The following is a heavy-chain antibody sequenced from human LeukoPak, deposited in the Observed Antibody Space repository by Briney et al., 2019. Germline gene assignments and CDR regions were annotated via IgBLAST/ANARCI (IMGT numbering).Heavy chain of an antibody. Sequence: ASVKVSCKASGYTLTSYGISWVRQAPGQGLEWMGWISAYNGNTNYAQKLQGRVTMTTDTSTSTAYMELRSLRSEDTAVYYCATARPDIVVVPAAGASPLSFDYWGQGTLVTVSS. D-gene: IGHD2-2*01. J-gene: IGHJ4*02. CDR3: ATARPDIVVVPAAGASPLSFDY. CDR2: ISAYNGNT. CDR1: GYTLTSYG. V-gene: IGHV1-18*01.